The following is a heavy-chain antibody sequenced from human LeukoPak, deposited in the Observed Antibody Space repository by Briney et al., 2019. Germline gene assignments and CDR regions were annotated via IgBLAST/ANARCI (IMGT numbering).Heavy chain of an antibody. Sequence: ASVKVSCKASGGTFSSYAISWVRQAPGQGLEWMGWINPNSGGTNYAQKFQGRVTMTRDTPISTAYMELSRLRSDDTAVYYCARAGRGSYYEIDYWGQGTLVTVSS. CDR3: ARAGRGSYYEIDY. CDR1: GGTFSSYA. CDR2: INPNSGGT. D-gene: IGHD1-26*01. J-gene: IGHJ4*02. V-gene: IGHV1-2*02.